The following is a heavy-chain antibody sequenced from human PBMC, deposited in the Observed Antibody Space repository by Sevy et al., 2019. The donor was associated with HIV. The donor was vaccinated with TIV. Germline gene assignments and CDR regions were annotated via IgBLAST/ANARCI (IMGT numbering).Heavy chain of an antibody. V-gene: IGHV1-24*01. CDR1: GYTLTGLS. CDR3: ATAREYYQDSSGYLDF. D-gene: IGHD3-22*01. CDR2: FDPEDGET. J-gene: IGHJ4*02. Sequence: ASVKVSCKVSGYTLTGLSMHCVRQAPGKGLEWMGRFDPEDGETIYAQNFQGRVTLTEDTSRDIAYMELSSLRYEDTAVYYCATAREYYQDSSGYLDFWGQGTLVTVSS.